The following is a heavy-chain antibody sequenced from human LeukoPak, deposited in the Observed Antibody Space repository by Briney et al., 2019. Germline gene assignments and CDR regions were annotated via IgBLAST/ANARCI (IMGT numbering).Heavy chain of an antibody. CDR2: INTNTGNP. CDR1: GYTFTGYY. CDR3: ARDQAAVEDFWFDP. Sequence: ASVKVSCKASGYTFTGYYMHWVRQAPGQGLEWMGRINTNTGNPTYAQGFTGRFVFSLDTSVSTAYLQISSLKAEDTAVYYCARDQAAVEDFWFDPWGQGTLVIVSS. V-gene: IGHV7-4-1*02. D-gene: IGHD6-13*01. J-gene: IGHJ5*02.